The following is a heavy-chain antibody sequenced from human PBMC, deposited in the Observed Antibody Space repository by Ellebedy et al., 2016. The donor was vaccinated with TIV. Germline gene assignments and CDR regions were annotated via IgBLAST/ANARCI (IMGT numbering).Heavy chain of an antibody. V-gene: IGHV4-39*07. CDR2: IYYSGSA. CDR3: ARDPALPRGRFDT. J-gene: IGHJ5*02. Sequence: MPSETLSLTCTVSGGPISNSDYYWNWIRQPPGQGLKWIGSIYYSGSAYYNPSLKNRVTVSVDKSKNQFSLNLGSVTAADTAVYYCARDPALPRGRFDTWGQGTLVTVAS. CDR1: GGPISNSDYY.